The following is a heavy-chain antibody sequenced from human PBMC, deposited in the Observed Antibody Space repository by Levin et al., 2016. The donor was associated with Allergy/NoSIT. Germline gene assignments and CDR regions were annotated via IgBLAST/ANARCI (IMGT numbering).Heavy chain of an antibody. CDR3: ARDKKRTLQTFYYYSMDV. Sequence: SETLSLTCTVSGGSISTFYWSWIRQPPGKGLEWIGYIYYSGATNYNPSLKGRVTITGDAPKNQFSLRLTSVTAADTAVYYCARDKKRTLQTFYYYSMDVWGQGTTVTVSS. J-gene: IGHJ6*02. D-gene: IGHD2/OR15-2a*01. V-gene: IGHV4-59*01. CDR2: IYYSGAT. CDR1: GGSISTFY.